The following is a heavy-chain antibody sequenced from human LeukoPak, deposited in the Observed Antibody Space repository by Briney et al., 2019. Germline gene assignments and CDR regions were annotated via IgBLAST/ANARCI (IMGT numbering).Heavy chain of an antibody. Sequence: ASVKVSCKASGYTFTSYAISWVRQAPGQGLEWMGGIIPIFGTANYAQKFQGRVTITTDESTSTAYMELSSLRSEDTAVYYCAYDSSGYYYRPYYFDYWGQGTLVTVSS. J-gene: IGHJ4*02. CDR2: IIPIFGTA. V-gene: IGHV1-69*05. CDR3: AYDSSGYYYRPYYFDY. D-gene: IGHD3-22*01. CDR1: GYTFTSYA.